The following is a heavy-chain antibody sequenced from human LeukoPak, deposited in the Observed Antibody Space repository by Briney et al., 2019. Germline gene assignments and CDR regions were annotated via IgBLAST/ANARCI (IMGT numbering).Heavy chain of an antibody. Sequence: SETLSLTCTVSGDSMGNTNYYWGWIRQPPGKGLEWIGSIFYRGNTYYNPSLKSRVTMSVDTSKNQFSLRLSSVTAADAAVYYCARQRFRAYYYYYMDVWGKGTTVTVSS. D-gene: IGHD3-10*01. CDR1: GDSMGNTNYY. J-gene: IGHJ6*03. V-gene: IGHV4-39*01. CDR2: IFYRGNT. CDR3: ARQRFRAYYYYYMDV.